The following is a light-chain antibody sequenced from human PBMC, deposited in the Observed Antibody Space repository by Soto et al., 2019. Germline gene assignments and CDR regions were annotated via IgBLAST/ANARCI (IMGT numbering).Light chain of an antibody. V-gene: IGLV2-14*01. CDR2: DVS. Sequence: QSVLTQPASVSGSPGQSITISCTGTSSDIDAYNYVSWYQQHPGKAPKLMIYDVSNRPSGISNRFSGSKSGNTASLTISGLQAEDEADYYCGSYTTSSNYVFGNRTKVTVL. CDR3: GSYTTSSNYV. J-gene: IGLJ1*01. CDR1: SSDIDAYNY.